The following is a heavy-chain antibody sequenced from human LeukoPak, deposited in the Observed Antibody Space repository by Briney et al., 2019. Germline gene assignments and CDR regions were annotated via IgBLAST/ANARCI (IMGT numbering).Heavy chain of an antibody. CDR3: ARDSLSVDTAMVRWFDP. D-gene: IGHD5-18*01. J-gene: IGHJ5*02. Sequence: ASVKVSCTASGYTFTSYGISWVRQAPGQGLEWMGWISAYNGNTNYAQKLQGRVTMTTDTSTSTAYMGLRSLRSDDTAVYYCARDSLSVDTAMVRWFDPWGQGTLVTVSS. V-gene: IGHV1-18*01. CDR1: GYTFTSYG. CDR2: ISAYNGNT.